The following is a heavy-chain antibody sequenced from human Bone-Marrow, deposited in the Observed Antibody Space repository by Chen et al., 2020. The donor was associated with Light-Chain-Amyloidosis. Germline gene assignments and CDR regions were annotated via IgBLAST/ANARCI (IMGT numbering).Heavy chain of an antibody. CDR1: GGTCSSCP. J-gene: IGHJ3*02. D-gene: IGHD2-15*01. V-gene: IGHV1-69*01. Sequence: QVQLVQSGAEVKKPGSSVKVSCRTSGGTCSSCPIIWVRQAPGQGLEWVGGVIPILDTPTYAQKFQGRVTITADDSTSTAYMELRSLTSEDTAVYFCARVPRVLAAHALDIWGQGTIVSVSS. CDR3: ARVPRVLAAHALDI. CDR2: VIPILDTP.